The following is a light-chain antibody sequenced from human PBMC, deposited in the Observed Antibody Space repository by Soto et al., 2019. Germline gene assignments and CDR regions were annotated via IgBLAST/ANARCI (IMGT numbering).Light chain of an antibody. CDR3: CSYAGSSTIYV. V-gene: IGLV2-23*01. CDR2: EGS. CDR1: SSDVGSYNL. J-gene: IGLJ1*01. Sequence: HSALTQPASVSGSPGQSITISCTGTSSDVGSYNLVSWYQQHPGKAPKLMIYEGSKRPSGVSNRFSGSKSGNTASLTISGLQAEDEADYYCCSYAGSSTIYVFGTGTKVTVL.